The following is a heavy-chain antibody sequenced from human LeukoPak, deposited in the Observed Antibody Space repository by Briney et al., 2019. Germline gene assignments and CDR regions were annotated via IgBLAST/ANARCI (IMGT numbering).Heavy chain of an antibody. Sequence: GGSLRLSCAASGFTFSSYSMNWVRQAPGKGLEWVSSISSSSSYIYYADSVKGRFTISRDNAKNSLYLQMNSLRAEDTAVYYCARVMKYYYGSGSSDYWGQGTLVTVSS. CDR1: GFTFSSYS. CDR3: ARVMKYYYGSGSSDY. CDR2: ISSSSSYI. D-gene: IGHD3-10*01. V-gene: IGHV3-21*01. J-gene: IGHJ4*02.